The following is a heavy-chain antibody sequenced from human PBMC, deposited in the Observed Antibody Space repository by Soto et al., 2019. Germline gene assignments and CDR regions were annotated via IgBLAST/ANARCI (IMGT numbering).Heavy chain of an antibody. CDR2: ISGSGAYT. CDR3: AKLPGYSYNDRTNFEY. CDR1: GFSLRTYA. Sequence: SLRVSCVPPGFSLRTYAMRWVCQSRWNIIDCVPTISGSGAYTKYEDYVNGRFTIHRDNSKKKLFLQMDSLRGDDSAVYFCAKLPGYSYNDRTNFEYWGQGSVLTASS. V-gene: IGHV3-23*01. D-gene: IGHD5-18*01. J-gene: IGHJ4*02.